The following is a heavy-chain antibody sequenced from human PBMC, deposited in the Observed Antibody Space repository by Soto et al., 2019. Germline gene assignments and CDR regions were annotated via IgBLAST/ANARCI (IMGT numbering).Heavy chain of an antibody. V-gene: IGHV3-74*01. Sequence: GSLRLSCAASYFSISTFLMHWVRQAPGEGLVWFSRINGDETSTEYADFVKGRFTVSRDNAKNTVYLQMNSLRAEETALYYCARGYYFWSGYYRPHGLELWGPGTAVTVSS. D-gene: IGHD3-3*01. J-gene: IGHJ6*02. CDR3: ARGYYFWSGYYRPHGLEL. CDR1: YFSISTFL. CDR2: INGDETST.